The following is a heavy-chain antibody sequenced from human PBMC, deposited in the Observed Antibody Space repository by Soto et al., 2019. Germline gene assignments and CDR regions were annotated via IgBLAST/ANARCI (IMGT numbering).Heavy chain of an antibody. J-gene: IGHJ6*02. Sequence: ASVKVSCKASGYTFTSYGISWVRQAPGQGLEWMGWISAYNGNTNYAQKLQGRVTMTTDTSTSTAYMELRSLRSDDTAVYYCARGTPYSGDDGNYGMDVWGQGTTVTVSS. CDR3: ARGTPYSGDDGNYGMDV. D-gene: IGHD5-12*01. CDR2: ISAYNGNT. CDR1: GYTFTSYG. V-gene: IGHV1-18*01.